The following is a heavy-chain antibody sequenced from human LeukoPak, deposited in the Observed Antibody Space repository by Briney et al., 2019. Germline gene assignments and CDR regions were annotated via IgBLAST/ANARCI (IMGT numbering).Heavy chain of an antibody. V-gene: IGHV3-21*04. CDR2: ISSSSSYI. CDR3: AKDPSSGGSYYMPSRYFDY. J-gene: IGHJ4*02. Sequence: PGGSLRLSCAASGFTFSSYAMSWVRQAPGKGLEWVSSISSSSSYIYYADSVKGRFTISRDNAKNSLYLQMNSLRAEDTAVYYCAKDPSSGGSYYMPSRYFDYWGQGTLVTVSS. CDR1: GFTFSSYA. D-gene: IGHD1-26*01.